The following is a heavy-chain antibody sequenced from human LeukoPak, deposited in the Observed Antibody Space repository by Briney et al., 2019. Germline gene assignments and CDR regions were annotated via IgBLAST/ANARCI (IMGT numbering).Heavy chain of an antibody. CDR2: ITYDGSNK. CDR1: GFTFSSYA. J-gene: IGHJ4*02. Sequence: PGRSLRLSCAASGFTFSSYAMHRVRQAPGKGLERVAVITYDGSNKYYADSVKGRFTISRDNSKNTLYLQMNSLRAEDTAVYYCARDRGFLQWPTDYYFDYWGQGTLVTVSS. CDR3: ARDRGFLQWPTDYYFDY. V-gene: IGHV3-30*04. D-gene: IGHD4-11*01.